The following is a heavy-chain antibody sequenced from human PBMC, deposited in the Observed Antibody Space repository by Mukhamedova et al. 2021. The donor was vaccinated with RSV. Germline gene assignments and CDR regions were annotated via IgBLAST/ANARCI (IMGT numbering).Heavy chain of an antibody. V-gene: IGHV2-5*02. CDR2: IYWDDDK. CDR3: AHSLTAYSSSSGGFDY. J-gene: IGHJ4*02. D-gene: IGHD6-6*01. Sequence: ALIYWDDDKRYSPSLKSRLTITKDTSKNQVVLTMTNMDPVDTATYYCAHSLTAYSSSSGGFDYWGQGTLVTVSS.